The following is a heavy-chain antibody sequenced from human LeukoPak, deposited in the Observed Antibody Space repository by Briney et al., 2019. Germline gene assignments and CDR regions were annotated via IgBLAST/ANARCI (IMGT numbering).Heavy chain of an antibody. CDR2: ISYDGSNK. V-gene: IGHV3-30-3*01. Sequence: GRSLRLSYAASGFTFSSYAMHWVRQAPGKGLEWVAVISYDGSNKYYADSVKGRFTISRDNSKNTLYLQMNSLRAEDTAVYYCAREQSYGEVNWFDPWGQGTLVTVSS. D-gene: IGHD1-26*01. CDR1: GFTFSSYA. CDR3: AREQSYGEVNWFDP. J-gene: IGHJ5*02.